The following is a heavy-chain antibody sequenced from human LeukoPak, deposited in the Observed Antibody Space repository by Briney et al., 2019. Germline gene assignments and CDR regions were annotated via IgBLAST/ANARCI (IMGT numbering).Heavy chain of an antibody. CDR3: AKIRFGEYYYYYGMDV. CDR1: GFTFSSYG. D-gene: IGHD3-10*01. CDR2: IRYDGSNK. Sequence: PGRSLRLSCAASGFTFSSYGMHWVRQAPGKGLEWVAFIRYDGSNKYYADSVKGRFTISRDNSKNTLYLQMNSLRAEDTAVYYCAKIRFGEYYYYYGMDVWGQGTTVTVSS. V-gene: IGHV3-30*02. J-gene: IGHJ6*02.